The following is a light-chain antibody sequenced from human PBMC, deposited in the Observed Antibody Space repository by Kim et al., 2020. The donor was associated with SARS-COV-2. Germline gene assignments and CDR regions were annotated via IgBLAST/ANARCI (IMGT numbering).Light chain of an antibody. J-gene: IGKJ1*01. V-gene: IGKV1-8*01. Sequence: AIRMTQSPSSFSASTGDRVTITCRASQGISSYLAWYQQKPGKAPKLLIYAASTLQSGVPSRFSGSGSGIDFTLTISRLQSEDFATYYCQQYYSYPPWTFGQGTKVDIK. CDR3: QQYYSYPPWT. CDR1: QGISSY. CDR2: AAS.